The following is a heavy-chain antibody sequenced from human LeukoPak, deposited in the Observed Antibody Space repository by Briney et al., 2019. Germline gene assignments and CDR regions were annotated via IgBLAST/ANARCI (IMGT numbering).Heavy chain of an antibody. D-gene: IGHD6-13*01. V-gene: IGHV3-48*03. CDR3: AKGGIAAAGTWFDP. CDR1: GFTFSNYE. Sequence: PGGSLRLSCEASGFTFSNYEMNWVRQAPGKGLEWISYTRSSGSTEYADSVKGRFTISRDNAKNSLSLQMNSLRAEDTAVYYCAKGGIAAAGTWFDPWGQGTLVTVSS. CDR2: TRSSGST. J-gene: IGHJ5*02.